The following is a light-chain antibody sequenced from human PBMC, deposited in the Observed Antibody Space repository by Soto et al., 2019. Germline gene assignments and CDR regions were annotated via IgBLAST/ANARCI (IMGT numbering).Light chain of an antibody. V-gene: IGKV3-15*01. CDR1: QSVSSN. CDR3: QQYNNWLIT. Sequence: EIVMTQSPATLSVSPGERATLSCRASQSVSSNLAWYQQKPGQAPRLLIYGASTRATGIPARFSGSGSGTEFTLTISSLQSEEFAVYYCQQYNNWLITFGQGTRLEMK. CDR2: GAS. J-gene: IGKJ5*01.